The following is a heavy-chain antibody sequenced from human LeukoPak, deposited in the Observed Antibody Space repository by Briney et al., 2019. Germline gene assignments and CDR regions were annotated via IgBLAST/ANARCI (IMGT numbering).Heavy chain of an antibody. V-gene: IGHV4-39*07. CDR3: ASRHPYSSSYWFDP. CDR1: GGSISSSSYY. J-gene: IGHJ5*02. CDR2: IYYSGST. D-gene: IGHD6-13*01. Sequence: SETLSLTCTVSGGSISSSSYYWGWIRQPPGKGLEWIGSIYYSGSTYYNPSLKSRVTISVDTSKNQFSLKLSSVTAADTAVYYCASRHPYSSSYWFDPWGQGTLVTVSS.